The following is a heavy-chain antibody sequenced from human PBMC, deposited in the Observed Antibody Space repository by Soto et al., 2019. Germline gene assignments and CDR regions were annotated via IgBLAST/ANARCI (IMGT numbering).Heavy chain of an antibody. J-gene: IGHJ5*02. CDR2: IIPIFGTA. D-gene: IGHD3-3*01. CDR3: ARDSNEITIFGVGLLNWFEP. Sequence: ASVKISCKASGGTFSSYAISWVRQAPGQGLEWMGGIIPIFGTANYAQKFQGRVTITADKSTSTAYMELSSLRSEDTAVYYCARDSNEITIFGVGLLNWFEPWGEGTLVTVSS. V-gene: IGHV1-69*06. CDR1: GGTFSSYA.